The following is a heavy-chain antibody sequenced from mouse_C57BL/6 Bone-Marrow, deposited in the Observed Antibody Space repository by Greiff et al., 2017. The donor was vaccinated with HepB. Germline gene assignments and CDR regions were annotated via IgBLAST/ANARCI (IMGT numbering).Heavy chain of an antibody. CDR1: GFTFSNYW. Sequence: EVKVEESGGGLVQPGGSMKLSCVASGFTFSNYWMNWVRQSPEKGLEWVAQIRLKSDNYATHYAESVKGRFTISRDDSKSSVYLQMNNLRAEDTGIYYCTDDPWFAYWGQGTLVTVSA. J-gene: IGHJ3*01. CDR3: TDDPWFAY. D-gene: IGHD2-3*01. V-gene: IGHV6-3*01. CDR2: IRLKSDNYAT.